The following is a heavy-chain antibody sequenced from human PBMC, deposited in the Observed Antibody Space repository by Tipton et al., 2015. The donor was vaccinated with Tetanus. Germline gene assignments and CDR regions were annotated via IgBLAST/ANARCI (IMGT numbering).Heavy chain of an antibody. J-gene: IGHJ4*02. CDR1: GGSISTYH. D-gene: IGHD2-2*01. CDR2: VFDSGTS. V-gene: IGHV4-59*04. Sequence: TLSLTCTVSGGSISTYHWNWIRQPPGKGLEWIGSVFDSGTSYYNPSLKSRVTISVDTSKNHFSLRLSSVTAAETAVYYCAEGRRFCSSNSCHEYYFDSWGRGTLVTVSS. CDR3: AEGRRFCSSNSCHEYYFDS.